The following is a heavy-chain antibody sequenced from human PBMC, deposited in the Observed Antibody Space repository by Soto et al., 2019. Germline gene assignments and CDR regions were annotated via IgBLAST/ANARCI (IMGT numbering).Heavy chain of an antibody. CDR3: ARKRYCSSTSCYANWFDP. J-gene: IGHJ5*02. CDR1: GGSISSSNW. Sequence: KTSETLSLTCAVSGGSISSSNWWSWVRQPPGKGLEWIGEIYHSGSTNYNPSLKSRVTISVDKSKNQFSLKLSSVTAADTAVYYCARKRYCSSTSCYANWFDPWGQGALVTVSS. D-gene: IGHD2-2*01. CDR2: IYHSGST. V-gene: IGHV4-4*02.